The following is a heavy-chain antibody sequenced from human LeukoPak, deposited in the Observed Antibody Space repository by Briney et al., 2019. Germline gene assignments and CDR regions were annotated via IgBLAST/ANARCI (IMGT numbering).Heavy chain of an antibody. J-gene: IGHJ6*03. CDR2: MNPNSGNT. D-gene: IGHD6-6*01. CDR1: GYTFTSYD. V-gene: IGHV1-18*01. Sequence: ASVKVSCKASGYTFTSYDINWVRQATGQGLEWMGWMNPNSGNTNYAQKLQGRVTMTTDTSTSTAYMELRSLRSDDTAVYYCARIEKGYSSSSDSPYYYYMDVWGKGTTVTVSS. CDR3: ARIEKGYSSSSDSPYYYYMDV.